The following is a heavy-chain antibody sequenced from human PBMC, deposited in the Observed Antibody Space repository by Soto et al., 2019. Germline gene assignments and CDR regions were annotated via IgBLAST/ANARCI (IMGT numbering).Heavy chain of an antibody. Sequence: QAQLVESGGGVVQPGRSLRLSCAASGFTISNYGMHWVRQAPGKGLEWVAVISFDGSNVHFQKSVKGRLTTSRDNSRNSVYLQMNRRPAEDTAVYYCAKESRGGGFWSGYHNYYGMYVWGQGTTVTVSS. V-gene: IGHV3-30*18. D-gene: IGHD3-3*01. CDR2: ISFDGSNV. CDR1: GFTISNYG. J-gene: IGHJ6*02. CDR3: AKESRGGGFWSGYHNYYGMYV.